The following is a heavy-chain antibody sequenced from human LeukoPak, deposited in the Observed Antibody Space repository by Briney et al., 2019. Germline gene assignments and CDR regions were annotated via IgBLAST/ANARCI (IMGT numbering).Heavy chain of an antibody. CDR3: SAVVVRGVITLDY. V-gene: IGHV1-46*01. CDR2: INPSGGST. Sequence: ASVKVSCKASGYTLTSYYMHWVRQAPGQGLEWMGIINPSGGSTSYAQKFQGRVTMTRDTSTSTVYMELSSLRSEDTAVYYCSAVVVRGVITLDYWGQGTLVTVSS. D-gene: IGHD3-10*01. J-gene: IGHJ4*02. CDR1: GYTLTSYY.